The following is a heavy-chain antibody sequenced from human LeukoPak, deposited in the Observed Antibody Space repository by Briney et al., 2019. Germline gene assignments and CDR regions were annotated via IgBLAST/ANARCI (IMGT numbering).Heavy chain of an antibody. D-gene: IGHD5-18*01. V-gene: IGHV3-23*01. CDR1: GFTFNSYA. CDR2: ISGSGGST. Sequence: GGSLRLSCAASGFTFNSYAMSWVRQAPGKGLEWVSAISGSGGSTYYADSVKGRFTISRDNSKNTLYLQMNSLRAEDTAVYYCAKGSYSYGMGVLGYWGQGTLVTVSS. CDR3: AKGSYSYGMGVLGY. J-gene: IGHJ4*02.